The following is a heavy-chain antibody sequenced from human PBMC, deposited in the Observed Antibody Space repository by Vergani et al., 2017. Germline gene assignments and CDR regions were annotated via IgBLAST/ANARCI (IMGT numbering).Heavy chain of an antibody. V-gene: IGHV3-23*01. CDR3: AKIGACCGSACYLVEAFDN. Sequence: EVQLLESGGGLVQPGGSLRLSCAASGFPFSSYAMSCVRQAPGKGLEWVSAISGSGGSTYYADSVKGRFTISRDNSKNALYLQMNSLRAEDPAVYYCAKIGACCGSACYLVEAFDNWGQGTMVTVSS. CDR1: GFPFSSYA. J-gene: IGHJ3*02. D-gene: IGHD2-21*02. CDR2: ISGSGGST.